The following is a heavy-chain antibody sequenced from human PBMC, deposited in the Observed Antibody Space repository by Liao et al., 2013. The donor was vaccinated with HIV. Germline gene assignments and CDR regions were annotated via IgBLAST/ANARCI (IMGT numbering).Heavy chain of an antibody. D-gene: IGHD6-19*01. CDR2: IYSSGNT. CDR1: GGSISSGNYY. Sequence: QVQLQESGPGLVKPSQTLSLTCTVSGGSISSGNYYWTWIRQPAGKGLEWIGRIYSSGNTNYNPSLQSRVNISLDRSKNQFSLKLRSVTAADTAVYYCARGSSGWDYYFDYWGQGTLVTVSS. V-gene: IGHV4-61*02. CDR3: ARGSSGWDYYFDY. J-gene: IGHJ4*02.